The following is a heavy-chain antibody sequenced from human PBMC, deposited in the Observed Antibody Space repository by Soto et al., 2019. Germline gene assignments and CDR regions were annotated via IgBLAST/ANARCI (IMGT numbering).Heavy chain of an antibody. CDR3: ARGGVVVVAAYSGRSWFDP. CDR1: GGSFGGYY. J-gene: IGHJ5*02. CDR2: INHSGST. V-gene: IGHV4-34*01. Sequence: SETLSLTCAVYGGSFGGYYWSWIRQPPGKGLEWIGEINHSGSTNYNPSLKSRVTISVDTSKNQFSLKLSSVTAADTAVYYCARGGVVVVAAYSGRSWFDPWGQGTLVTVSS. D-gene: IGHD2-15*01.